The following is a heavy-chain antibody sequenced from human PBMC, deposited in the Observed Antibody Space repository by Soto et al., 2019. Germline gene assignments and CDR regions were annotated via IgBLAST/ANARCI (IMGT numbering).Heavy chain of an antibody. D-gene: IGHD3-10*01. CDR1: GFTFSSYS. J-gene: IGHJ6*02. CDR3: AREAAARWGDYYYYGMDV. CDR2: ISSSSSYI. Sequence: GGSLRLCCAASGFTFSSYSMNWVRQAPWKGLEWVSSISSSSSYIYYADSVKGRFTISRDNAKNSLYLQMNSLRAEDTAVYYCAREAAARWGDYYYYGMDVWGQGTTVTVSS. V-gene: IGHV3-21*01.